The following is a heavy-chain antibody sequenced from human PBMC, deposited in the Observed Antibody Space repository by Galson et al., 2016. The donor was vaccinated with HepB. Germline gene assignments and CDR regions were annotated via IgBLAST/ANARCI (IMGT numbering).Heavy chain of an antibody. CDR2: INHDGGEK. CDR3: ARWNYGWDV. V-gene: IGHV3-7*03. J-gene: IGHJ6*02. CDR1: GFVFSTYL. Sequence: SLRLSCAASGFVFSTYLMTWVRQAPGRGLEWVANINHDGGEKYYVESVKGRFIISRDNAQDSLYLQMNSLRDEDTAMYYCARWNYGWDVWGQGATVTVSS.